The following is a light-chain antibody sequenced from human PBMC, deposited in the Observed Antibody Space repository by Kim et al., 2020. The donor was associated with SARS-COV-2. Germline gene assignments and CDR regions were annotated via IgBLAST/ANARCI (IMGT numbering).Light chain of an antibody. J-gene: IGKJ4*01. V-gene: IGKV3-15*01. CDR1: QSISSN. Sequence: EIVMTQSPATLSVSPGERATLSCRASQSISSNLAWYQQKPGQAPRLLIDGVSSRANGIPARFSGSGSGTEFTLTISSLQSEDFAVYYCQQYNKRPLTFGGGTKVDIK. CDR3: QQYNKRPLT. CDR2: GVS.